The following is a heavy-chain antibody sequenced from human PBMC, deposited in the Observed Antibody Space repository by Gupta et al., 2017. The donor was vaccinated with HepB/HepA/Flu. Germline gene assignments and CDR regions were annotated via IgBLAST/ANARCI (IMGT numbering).Heavy chain of an antibody. V-gene: IGHV3-33*01. J-gene: IGHJ4*02. CDR2: IWYDGSNK. CDR1: GFTFSSYG. CDR3: ARDRDSGYDKTFDN. Sequence: QVQPVESGGGVVQPGMSLRLSCAASGFTFSSYGMHWVRQAPGKGLEWVAVIWYDGSNKYYADSGKGRFTVSRDNSKNTLYLQMTSPRDEDTAVYFCARDRDSGYDKTFDNWGQGTLVTVSS. D-gene: IGHD5-12*01.